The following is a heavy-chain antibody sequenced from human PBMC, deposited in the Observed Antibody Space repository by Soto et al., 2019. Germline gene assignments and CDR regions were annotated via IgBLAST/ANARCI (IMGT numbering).Heavy chain of an antibody. CDR3: ALTRGAVAYYYGMDV. Sequence: PSETLSLTCTVSGGSIDTYYWNWIRQPAGKGLEWIGRIYTSGSTNYNPSLKSRVSISVDTSKNQFSLRLRSVTAADTAVYYCALTRGAVAYYYGMDVWGQGTTVTVSS. CDR1: GGSIDTYY. D-gene: IGHD6-19*01. CDR2: IYTSGST. V-gene: IGHV4-4*07. J-gene: IGHJ6*02.